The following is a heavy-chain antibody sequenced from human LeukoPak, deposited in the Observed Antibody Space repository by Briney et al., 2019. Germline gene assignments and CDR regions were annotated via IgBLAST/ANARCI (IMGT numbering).Heavy chain of an antibody. Sequence: PGGSLRLSCAASGFTFSSSGMHWVRQAPGKGLEWVAFIRYDGSNKYYADSVKGRFTISRDNSKNTLYLQMNSLRAEDTAVYYCAKVWSLTMMGRRGAFDYWGQGTLVTVSS. J-gene: IGHJ4*02. V-gene: IGHV3-30*02. CDR3: AKVWSLTMMGRRGAFDY. D-gene: IGHD3-22*01. CDR2: IRYDGSNK. CDR1: GFTFSSSG.